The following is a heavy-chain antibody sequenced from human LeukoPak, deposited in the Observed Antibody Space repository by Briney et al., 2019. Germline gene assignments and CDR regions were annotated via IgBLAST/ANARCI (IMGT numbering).Heavy chain of an antibody. CDR2: INYKTNGGTA. CDR1: GYTFTSYG. V-gene: IGHV3-15*01. Sequence: SCKASGYTFTSYGISWVRQAPGKGLEWVGRINYKTNGGTADYAAPVKGRFTISRDDSKDTLYLQMNSLKTEDTAVYYCTTDHRTIYGVVFPDYWGQGTLVTVSS. J-gene: IGHJ4*02. CDR3: TTDHRTIYGVVFPDY. D-gene: IGHD3-3*01.